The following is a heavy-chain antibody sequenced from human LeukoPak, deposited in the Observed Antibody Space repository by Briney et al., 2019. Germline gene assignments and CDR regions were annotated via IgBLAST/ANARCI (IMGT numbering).Heavy chain of an antibody. CDR1: GFTFDDYA. V-gene: IGHV3-9*01. D-gene: IGHD3-10*01. Sequence: PGRSLRLSCAASGFTFDDYAMHWVRQAPGKGLEWVSGISWNSGSIGYADSVKGRFTISRDNAKNSLFLQMNSLRAEDTAVYYCARAYGSGSLLIKDWGQGILVTVSS. J-gene: IGHJ4*02. CDR3: ARAYGSGSLLIKD. CDR2: ISWNSGSI.